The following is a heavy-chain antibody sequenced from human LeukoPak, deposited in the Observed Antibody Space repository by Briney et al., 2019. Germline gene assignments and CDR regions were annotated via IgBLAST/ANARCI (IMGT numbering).Heavy chain of an antibody. J-gene: IGHJ4*02. CDR3: ARDRGYGGIFDY. CDR2: IYSRGST. Sequence: SETLSLTCTLSVDSTSSYYGSCIRQPPGKELEWIGNIYSRGSTNYSPSLKSRVALSLETSKSEFSMRLSSVTAADTAVYYCARDRGYGGIFDYWGQGILVTVYS. D-gene: IGHD4/OR15-4a*01. CDR1: VDSTSSYY. V-gene: IGHV4-59*13.